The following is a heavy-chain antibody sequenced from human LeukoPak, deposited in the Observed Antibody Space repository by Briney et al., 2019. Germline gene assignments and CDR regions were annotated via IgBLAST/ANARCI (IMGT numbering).Heavy chain of an antibody. CDR3: ARGKACILLGTEDPLHY. CDR1: GFTFSSYS. CDR2: ISSSSSYI. D-gene: IGHD2-8*02. J-gene: IGHJ4*02. Sequence: GGSLRLSCAASGFTFSSYSMNWVRQAPGKGLEWVSSISSSSSYIYYADSVKGRFTISRDNAKNSLYLQMNSLRAEDTAVYYCARGKACILLGTEDPLHYWGQGTLVTVSS. V-gene: IGHV3-21*01.